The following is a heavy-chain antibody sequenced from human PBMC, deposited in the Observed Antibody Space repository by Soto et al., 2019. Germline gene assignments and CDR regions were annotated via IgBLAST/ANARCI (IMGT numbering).Heavy chain of an antibody. V-gene: IGHV3-53*01. Sequence: DVQLVESGGGLIQPGEYLRLSCAAFGLTVSGKKYVAWVRQAPGKGLEWVSALYDVDGSFYADSVKGRFTTSSDSSKTTVYLQMNGLRPDDTAVYYCATWNEREHAYDVWGQGTTVNVSS. D-gene: IGHD1-1*01. CDR2: LYDVDGS. CDR1: GLTVSGKKY. CDR3: ATWNEREHAYDV. J-gene: IGHJ3*01.